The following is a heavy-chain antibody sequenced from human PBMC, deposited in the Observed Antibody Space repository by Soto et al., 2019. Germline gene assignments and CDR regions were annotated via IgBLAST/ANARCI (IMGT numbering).Heavy chain of an antibody. Sequence: SETLSLTCTVSGGSINSYYWSWIRQPAEKGLEWIGRIYSSGTTNYNPSLKSRVTMSVDTSKNQFSLKLSSVTAADTAVYYCARDVVNYYDSSGYFDYWGQGTLVTVSS. V-gene: IGHV4-4*07. CDR1: GGSINSYY. J-gene: IGHJ4*02. CDR2: IYSSGTT. CDR3: ARDVVNYYDSSGYFDY. D-gene: IGHD3-22*01.